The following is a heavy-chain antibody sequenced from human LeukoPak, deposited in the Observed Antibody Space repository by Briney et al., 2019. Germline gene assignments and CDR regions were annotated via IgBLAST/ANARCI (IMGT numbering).Heavy chain of an antibody. CDR2: INPSGGST. D-gene: IGHD1-26*01. J-gene: IGHJ6*02. Sequence: ASVKVSCKASGYTFTGYYMHWVRQAPGQGLEWMGIINPSGGSTSYAQKFQGRVTMTRDTSTSTVYMELSSLRSEDTAVYYCAGEGSGSYLYYYYGMDVWGQGTTVTVSS. CDR1: GYTFTGYY. CDR3: AGEGSGSYLYYYYGMDV. V-gene: IGHV1-46*01.